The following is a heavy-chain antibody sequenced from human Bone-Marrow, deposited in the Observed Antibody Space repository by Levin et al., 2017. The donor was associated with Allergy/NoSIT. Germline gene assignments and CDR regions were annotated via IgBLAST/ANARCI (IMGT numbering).Heavy chain of an antibody. V-gene: IGHV4-59*01. D-gene: IGHD3-10*01. CDR1: GGSISGYY. CDR2: IFYSGST. CDR3: ARSVAGEVDD. Sequence: NSSETLSLTCTVSGGSISGYYWSWVRQPPGKGLEWVGHIFYSGSTNYNPSLKSRVTISINTSKNQFSLNLTSVTAADTAFYYCARSVAGEVDDWGQGTMVTVST. J-gene: IGHJ4*02.